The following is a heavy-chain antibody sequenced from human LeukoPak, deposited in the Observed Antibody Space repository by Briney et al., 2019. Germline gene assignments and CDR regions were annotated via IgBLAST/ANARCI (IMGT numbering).Heavy chain of an antibody. J-gene: IGHJ4*02. CDR1: GGTFSSYA. Sequence: SVKVSCKASGGTFSSYAISWVRQAPGQGLEWMGGIIPIFGTANYAQKFQGRVTITTDESTSTAYMELSSLRSEDTAVYYCARDSSSTSCYHCFDYWGQGTLVTVSS. V-gene: IGHV1-69*05. D-gene: IGHD2-2*01. CDR3: ARDSSSTSCYHCFDY. CDR2: IIPIFGTA.